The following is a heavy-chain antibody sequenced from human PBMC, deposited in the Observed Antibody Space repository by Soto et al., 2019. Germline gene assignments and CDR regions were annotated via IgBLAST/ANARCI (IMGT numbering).Heavy chain of an antibody. J-gene: IGHJ4*02. CDR2: ISYDGSNK. CDR3: ARGEGYCISTSCPGGDY. D-gene: IGHD2-2*01. V-gene: IGHV3-30-3*01. CDR1: GFTFSSYA. Sequence: GGSLRLSCAASGFTFSSYAMHWVRQAPGKGLEWVAVISYDGSNKYYADSVKGRFTISRDNSKNTLYLQMNSLRAEDTAVYYCARGEGYCISTSCPGGDYWGQGT.